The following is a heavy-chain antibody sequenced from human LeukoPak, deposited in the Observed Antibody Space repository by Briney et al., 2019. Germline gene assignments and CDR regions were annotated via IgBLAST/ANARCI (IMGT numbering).Heavy chain of an antibody. CDR2: IYPGTSDT. J-gene: IGHJ4*02. V-gene: IGHV5-51*01. CDR1: GYSFTNYW. CDR3: ARRGYDRRGYHFYFDY. D-gene: IGHD3-22*01. Sequence: GESLKISCKASGYSFTNYWIGWVRQMPGKGLEWMGIIYPGTSDTKYSPSLQGQVTVSADKSISTAYLQWSSLKASDTAMYYCARRGYDRRGYHFYFDYWGQGTLVTVSS.